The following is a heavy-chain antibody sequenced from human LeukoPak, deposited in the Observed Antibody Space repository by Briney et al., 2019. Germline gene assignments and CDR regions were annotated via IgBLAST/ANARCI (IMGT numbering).Heavy chain of an antibody. V-gene: IGHV3-23*01. CDR2: ISGSGGST. J-gene: IGHJ4*02. CDR3: AKHTDFDWFYRGWYFDY. CDR1: GFTFSSYA. Sequence: GGSLRLSCAASGFTFSSYAMSWVRQAPGKGLGWVSAISGSGGSTYYADSVKGRFTISRDNSKNTLYLQMNSLRAEDTAVYYCAKHTDFDWFYRGWYFDYWGQGTLVTVSS. D-gene: IGHD3-9*01.